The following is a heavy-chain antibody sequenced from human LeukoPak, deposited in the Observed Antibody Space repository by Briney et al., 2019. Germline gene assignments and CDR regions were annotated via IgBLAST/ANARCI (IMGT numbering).Heavy chain of an antibody. J-gene: IGHJ4*02. CDR3: ARDSLDTQPRQTAGDIFDY. V-gene: IGHV3-33*08. D-gene: IGHD6-13*01. CDR1: GFTFSSYD. Sequence: GRSLRLSCAASGFTFSSYDMHWVRQAPGKGLEWVAVIWFDGGNRYYADSVKGRSTISRDSSKNTLYLQLNSLRAEDTAVYYCARDSLDTQPRQTAGDIFDYWGQGTLVTVSS. CDR2: IWFDGGNR.